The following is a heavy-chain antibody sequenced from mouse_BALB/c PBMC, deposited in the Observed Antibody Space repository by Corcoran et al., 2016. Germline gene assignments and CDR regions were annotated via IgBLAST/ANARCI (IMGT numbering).Heavy chain of an antibody. D-gene: IGHD2-4*01. Sequence: EVQLQQSGPELVKPGASVKISCKASGYSFTGYYMHWVKQSHVKSLEWSGRINPYNGATGYNQNFKDKASLTVDKSSSTADMELHSLTSEESAGNNGARDYDYWDDDVWGAGTTVTVSS. V-gene: IGHV1-34*01. CDR2: INPYNGAT. CDR1: GYSFTGYY. CDR3: ARDYDYWDDDV. J-gene: IGHJ1*01.